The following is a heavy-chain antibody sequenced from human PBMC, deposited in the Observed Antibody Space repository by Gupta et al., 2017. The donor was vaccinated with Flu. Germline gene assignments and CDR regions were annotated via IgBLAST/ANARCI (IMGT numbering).Heavy chain of an antibody. D-gene: IGHD1-7*01. J-gene: IGHJ4*02. CDR1: GFTFSSLG. CDR2: ISYDGSNK. V-gene: IGHV3-30*18. CDR3: AKGGLHNWNYDGDY. Sequence: QAQLVESGGGVVQPERSLRLSCVASGFTFSSLGMHWVRKAPGKGLEWVAFISYDGSNKWHADSVKGRFTISRDNSKNTLYLQMTSLRPEDTAMYYCAKGGLHNWNYDGDYWGQGTLVTVSS.